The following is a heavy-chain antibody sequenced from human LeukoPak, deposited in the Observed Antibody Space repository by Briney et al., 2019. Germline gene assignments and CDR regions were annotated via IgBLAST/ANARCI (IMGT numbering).Heavy chain of an antibody. CDR2: ISSSGNTT. CDR1: GFTFSDNY. CDR3: AKKKTDYSYPSSFDY. V-gene: IGHV3-11*04. Sequence: PGGSLRLSCAASGFTFSDNYMSWIRQAPGKGLEWVSYISSSGNTTYNADSVKGRFSITRDNAKNSLYLQMNSLRAEDTAVYYCAKKKTDYSYPSSFDYWGQGTLVTVSS. D-gene: IGHD4-11*01. J-gene: IGHJ4*02.